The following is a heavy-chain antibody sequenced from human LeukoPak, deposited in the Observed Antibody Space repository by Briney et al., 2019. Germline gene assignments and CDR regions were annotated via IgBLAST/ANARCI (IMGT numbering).Heavy chain of an antibody. J-gene: IGHJ4*02. D-gene: IGHD5-18*01. CDR3: ARRGPSFGPNIYYFDY. CDR2: IYPGDSDT. V-gene: IGHV5-51*01. Sequence: GESLKISCTGSGYIFTNYWIGWVRQMPEKGLEWMGIIYPGDSDTRYSPSLQGQVTISADKSISTAYLQWSSLNASDTAMYYCARRGPSFGPNIYYFDYWGQGTLVTVSS. CDR1: GYIFTNYW.